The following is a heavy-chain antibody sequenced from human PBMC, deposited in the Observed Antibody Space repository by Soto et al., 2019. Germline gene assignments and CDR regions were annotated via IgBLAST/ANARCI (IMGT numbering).Heavy chain of an antibody. CDR3: ARGNRNNIAVAQENWFDP. CDR2: INHSGST. Sequence: PSETLSLTCAVYGGSFSGYYWSWIRQPPGKGLEWIGEINHSGSTNYNPSLKSRVTISVDTSKNQFSLKLSSVTAADTAVYYCARGNRNNIAVAQENWFDPWGQGTLVTVSS. D-gene: IGHD6-19*01. V-gene: IGHV4-34*01. J-gene: IGHJ5*02. CDR1: GGSFSGYY.